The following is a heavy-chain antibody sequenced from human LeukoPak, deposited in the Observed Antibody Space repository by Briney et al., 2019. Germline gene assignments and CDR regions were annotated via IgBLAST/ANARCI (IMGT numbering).Heavy chain of an antibody. D-gene: IGHD6-13*01. CDR3: ARVHLGSSWLFDY. J-gene: IGHJ4*02. Sequence: GVSLRLSCAASGFTFSSYSMNWVSQAPGKGLEWVSSISSSSSYIYYADSVKDRFTIPRDNAKNSLYLQMNSLRAEDTAVYYCARVHLGSSWLFDYWGQGTLVTVSS. CDR1: GFTFSSYS. CDR2: ISSSSSYI. V-gene: IGHV3-21*01.